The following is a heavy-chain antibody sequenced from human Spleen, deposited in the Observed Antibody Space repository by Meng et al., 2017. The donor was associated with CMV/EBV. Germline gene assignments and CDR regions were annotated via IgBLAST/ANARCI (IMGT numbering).Heavy chain of an antibody. Sequence: CKASGYTFTSYYMHWVRQAPGQGLEWMGIINPSGGSTSYAQKFQGRVTMTRDTSTSTVYMELSSLRSEDTAVYYCARAWLIAAPPGYWGQGTLVTVSS. CDR1: GYTFTSYY. D-gene: IGHD6-6*01. V-gene: IGHV1-46*01. CDR2: INPSGGST. J-gene: IGHJ4*02. CDR3: ARAWLIAAPPGY.